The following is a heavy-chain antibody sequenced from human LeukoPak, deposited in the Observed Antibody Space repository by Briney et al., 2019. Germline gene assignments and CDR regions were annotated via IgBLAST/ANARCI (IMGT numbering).Heavy chain of an antibody. CDR1: GFTLSSYA. CDR2: ISGSGGTT. D-gene: IGHD2-15*01. Sequence: GGSLRLSCAVSGFTLSSYAMSWVRQAPGKGPEWVSGISGSGGTTYYADSVKGRFTIFRDNSKNTLYLQMNSLRAEDTAIYYCTKKPGVVEIWGQGTMVTVSS. J-gene: IGHJ3*02. CDR3: TKKPGVVEI. V-gene: IGHV3-23*01.